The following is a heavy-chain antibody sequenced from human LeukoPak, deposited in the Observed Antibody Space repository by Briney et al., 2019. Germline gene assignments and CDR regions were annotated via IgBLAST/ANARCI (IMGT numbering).Heavy chain of an antibody. V-gene: IGHV3-23*01. J-gene: IGHJ4*02. D-gene: IGHD3-22*01. CDR1: GFTFSSYA. CDR3: AKDVYDSSGNYLDY. Sequence: GGSVRLSCAASGFTFSSYAMSWVRQAPGKGLEWVSGISGSGGRTYYVDSVKGRLTISRDNSKNTLYLQMNSLRAEDTAVYYCAKDVYDSSGNYLDYWGQGTLVTVSS. CDR2: ISGSGGRT.